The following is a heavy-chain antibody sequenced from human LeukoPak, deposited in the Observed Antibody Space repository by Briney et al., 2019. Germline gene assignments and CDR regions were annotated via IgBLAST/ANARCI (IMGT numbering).Heavy chain of an antibody. Sequence: PGGSLRLSCAASGFTFSSYSMNWVRQAPGKGLEWVSYISSSSSTIYYADSVKGRFTISRDNSKNTLYLHMNSLRAEDTAVYYCAKGHEGYSYGADDYWGQGTLVTVSS. CDR1: GFTFSSYS. J-gene: IGHJ4*02. CDR2: ISSSSSTI. V-gene: IGHV3-48*01. CDR3: AKGHEGYSYGADDY. D-gene: IGHD5-18*01.